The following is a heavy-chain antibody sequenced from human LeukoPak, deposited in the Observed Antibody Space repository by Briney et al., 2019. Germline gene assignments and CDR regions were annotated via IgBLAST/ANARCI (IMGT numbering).Heavy chain of an antibody. CDR3: ARVALPNYYYYGMDV. D-gene: IGHD3-16*02. V-gene: IGHV4-61*08. CDR1: GGSISSGGYY. Sequence: SETLSLTCTVSGGSISSGGYYWSWIRQHPGKGLEWIGYIYYSGSTNYNPSLKSRVTISVDTSKNQFSLKLSSVTAADTAVYYCARVALPNYYYYGMDVWGQGTTVTVSS. CDR2: IYYSGST. J-gene: IGHJ6*02.